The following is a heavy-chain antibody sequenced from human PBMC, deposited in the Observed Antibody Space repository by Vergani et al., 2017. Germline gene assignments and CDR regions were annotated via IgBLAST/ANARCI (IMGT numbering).Heavy chain of an antibody. CDR2: IYYSGST. J-gene: IGHJ5*02. CDR1: GGSISSSSYY. V-gene: IGHV4-39*01. CDR3: ASRXSSSWYEEYNWFDP. Sequence: QLQLQESGPGLVKPSETLCLTCTVSGGSISSSSYYWGWIRQPPGKGLEWVGSIYYSGSTYYNPSLKSRDTISVDTSKNQFYLKLSSVTAADTAVYYCASRXSSSWYEEYNWFDPWGQGTLVTVSS. D-gene: IGHD6-13*01.